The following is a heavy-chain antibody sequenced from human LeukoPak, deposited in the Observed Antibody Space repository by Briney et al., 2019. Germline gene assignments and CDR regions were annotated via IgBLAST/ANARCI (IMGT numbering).Heavy chain of an antibody. D-gene: IGHD3-10*01. CDR2: ISYDGSNK. V-gene: IGHV3-30*18. Sequence: GGSLRLSCAASGFTFSSYGMRWVRQAPGKGLEWVAVISYDGSNKYCADSVKGRFTISRDNSKNTLYLQMNSLRAEDTAVYYCAKELYYYGSAGATFFDYWGQGTLVTVSS. CDR1: GFTFSSYG. J-gene: IGHJ4*02. CDR3: AKELYYYGSAGATFFDY.